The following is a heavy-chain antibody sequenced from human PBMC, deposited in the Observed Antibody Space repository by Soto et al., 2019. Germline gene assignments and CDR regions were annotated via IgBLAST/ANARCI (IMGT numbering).Heavy chain of an antibody. CDR1: GYTFTSYG. CDR3: ARVFMQWLGQRVDAFDI. V-gene: IGHV1-18*01. CDR2: ISAYNGNT. D-gene: IGHD6-19*01. J-gene: IGHJ3*02. Sequence: QVQLVQSGAEVKKPGASVKVSCKASGYTFTSYGISWVRQAPGQGLEWIGWISAYNGNTNYAQKLQGRVTMTTDTSTRTAYMELRSLRSDDTAVYYCARVFMQWLGQRVDAFDIWGQGTMVTVSS.